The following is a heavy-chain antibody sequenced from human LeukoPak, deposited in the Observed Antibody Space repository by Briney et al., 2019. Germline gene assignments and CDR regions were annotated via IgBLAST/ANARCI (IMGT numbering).Heavy chain of an antibody. V-gene: IGHV3-23*01. D-gene: IGHD4-17*01. CDR2: ISGSGRST. CDR3: AKARYGDSGWYFAL. Sequence: GGSLRLSCAASGFTFSTYAMSWVRQAPGKGLAWVSGISGSGRSTYYADSVKGRFTISRDNSKNTLYLQMNSLRAEDTAVYYCAKARYGDSGWYFALWGRGTLVTVSS. J-gene: IGHJ2*01. CDR1: GFTFSTYA.